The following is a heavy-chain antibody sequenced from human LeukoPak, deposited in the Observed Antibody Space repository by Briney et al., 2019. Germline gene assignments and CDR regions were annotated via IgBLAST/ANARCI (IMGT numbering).Heavy chain of an antibody. J-gene: IGHJ4*02. V-gene: IGHV4-59*01. CDR3: ARMRTLWSGYSFDY. CDR1: GGSISSYY. Sequence: SETLSPTCTVSGGSISSYYWSWIRQPPGKGLEWIGYIYYSGSTNYNPSLKSRVTISVDTSKDQFSLKLSSVTAADTAVYYCARMRTLWSGYSFDYWGQGTLVTVSS. CDR2: IYYSGST. D-gene: IGHD3-3*01.